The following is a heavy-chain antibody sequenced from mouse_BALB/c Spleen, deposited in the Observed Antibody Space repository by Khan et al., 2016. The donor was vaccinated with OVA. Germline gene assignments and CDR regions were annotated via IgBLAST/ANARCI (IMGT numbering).Heavy chain of an antibody. J-gene: IGHJ2*01. D-gene: IGHD1-1*01. CDR3: ATSYFYGYYFDY. Sequence: EVHLVESGGDLVQPGGSRKLSCAASGFTFSSYGMHWVRQALEKGLEWVAYISGDSNTIYYADTVKGRFTISRDNPRNTLFLQMTSLMSEDTAMYYCATSYFYGYYFDYWGPGTTLTVSS. CDR1: GFTFSSYG. CDR2: ISGDSNTI. V-gene: IGHV5-17*02.